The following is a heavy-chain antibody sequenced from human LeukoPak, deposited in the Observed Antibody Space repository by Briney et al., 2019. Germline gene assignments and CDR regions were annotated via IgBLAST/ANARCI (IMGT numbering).Heavy chain of an antibody. Sequence: SETLSLTCTVSGGSISSSSYYWGWIRQPPGKGLEWIGSMYSSGSPSYNPSLKSRVTISVDTSKIQFSLRLTSVTAADTAVYYCARTAIASSAYSAFDIWGQGTMVTVSS. J-gene: IGHJ3*02. V-gene: IGHV4-39*07. D-gene: IGHD3-22*01. CDR2: MYSSGSP. CDR1: GGSISSSSYY. CDR3: ARTAIASSAYSAFDI.